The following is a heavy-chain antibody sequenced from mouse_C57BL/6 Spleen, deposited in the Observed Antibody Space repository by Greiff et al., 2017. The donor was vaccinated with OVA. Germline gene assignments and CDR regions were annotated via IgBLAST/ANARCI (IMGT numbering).Heavy chain of an antibody. D-gene: IGHD2-4*01. J-gene: IGHJ3*01. CDR1: GYTFTDYY. Sequence: EVQLQQSGPELVKPGASVKMSCQASGYTFTDYYMNWVKQSHGKSLEWIGDINPNNGGTSYNQKFKGKATLTVDKSSSTAYMELRSLTSEDSAVYYCASTYDYEKAWFAYWGQGTLVTVSA. CDR3: ASTYDYEKAWFAY. CDR2: INPNNGGT. V-gene: IGHV1-26*01.